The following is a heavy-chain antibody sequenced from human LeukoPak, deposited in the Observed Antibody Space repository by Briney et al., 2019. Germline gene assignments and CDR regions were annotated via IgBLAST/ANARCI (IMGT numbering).Heavy chain of an antibody. CDR2: IYYSGST. CDR3: ARETTYYDFWSGSGLDP. D-gene: IGHD3-3*01. J-gene: IGHJ5*02. Sequence: SETLSLTCTVSGGSISSYYWSWIRQPPGKGLEWIGYIYYSGSTNYNPSLKSRVTISVDTSKNQFSLKLSSVTAADTAVYYCARETTYYDFWSGSGLDPWGQGTLVTVSS. V-gene: IGHV4-59*01. CDR1: GGSISSYY.